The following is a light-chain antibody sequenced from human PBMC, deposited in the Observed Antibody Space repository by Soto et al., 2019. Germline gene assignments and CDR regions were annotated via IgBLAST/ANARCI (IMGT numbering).Light chain of an antibody. CDR1: QGISNY. Sequence: DIPMTQSPSSLSASVGDRVTITCRASQGISNYLAWYQQKPGKVPKLLIYAASTLQSGVPSRFSGTGPGTDFTLTISSLQPEDVATYYCQKYNSAPWTFGRGTKVEIK. V-gene: IGKV1-27*01. J-gene: IGKJ1*01. CDR3: QKYNSAPWT. CDR2: AAS.